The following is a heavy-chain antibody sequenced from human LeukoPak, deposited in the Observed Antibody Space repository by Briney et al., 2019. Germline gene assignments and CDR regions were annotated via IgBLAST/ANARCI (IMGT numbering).Heavy chain of an antibody. J-gene: IGHJ3*02. D-gene: IGHD2-2*01. CDR1: GGSFSGYY. Sequence: SETLSLTCAVYGGSFSGYYWSWIRQPPGKGLEWIGEINHSGSTNYNPSLKSRVTISVDTSKNQFSLKLSSVTAADTAVYYCARYEIVVVPAAHAFDIWGQRTMVTLSS. CDR2: INHSGST. CDR3: ARYEIVVVPAAHAFDI. V-gene: IGHV4-34*01.